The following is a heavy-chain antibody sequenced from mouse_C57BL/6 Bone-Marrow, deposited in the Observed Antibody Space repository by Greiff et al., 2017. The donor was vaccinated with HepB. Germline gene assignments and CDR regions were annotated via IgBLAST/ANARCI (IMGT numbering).Heavy chain of an antibody. CDR1: GYTFTSYW. CDR3: ARGEAY. Sequence: QVQLQQPGAELVMPGASVKLSCNASGYTFTSYWMHWVKQRPGQGLEWIGEIDPSDSYTNYNQKFKGKSTLTVDKSSSTAYMQLSSLTSEDSAVYYCARGEAYWGQGTLVTVSA. V-gene: IGHV1-69*01. CDR2: IDPSDSYT. J-gene: IGHJ3*01.